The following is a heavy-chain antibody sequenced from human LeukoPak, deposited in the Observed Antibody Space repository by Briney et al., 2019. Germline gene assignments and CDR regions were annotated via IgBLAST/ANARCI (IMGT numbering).Heavy chain of an antibody. D-gene: IGHD1-26*01. J-gene: IGHJ4*02. CDR1: GFTFSSYW. CDR2: INSDGSST. Sequence: GGSLRLSCAASGFTFSSYWMHWVRQAPGKGLVWVSRINSDGSSTNYADSVKGRFTISRDNAKSSLYLQMNALRGEDTAVYYCARLVGDVTTWDCWGQGTLVTVPS. CDR3: ARLVGDVTTWDC. V-gene: IGHV3-74*01.